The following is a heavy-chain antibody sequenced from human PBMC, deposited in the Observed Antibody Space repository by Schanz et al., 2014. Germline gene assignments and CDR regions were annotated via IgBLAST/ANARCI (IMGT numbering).Heavy chain of an antibody. Sequence: QVHLVQSGAEVKKPGSSVKVSCKASGGTFSSDTFSWVRQAPGQGLEWMGRIVPIAGITNYAQRFQGRVTITADKAPDTTYMELNRLRSGDTAVDFFAREGRLDDKGWFGPWGQGNLVTVSS. J-gene: IGHJ5*02. CDR3: AREGRLDDKGWFGP. V-gene: IGHV1-69*08. CDR2: IVPIAGIT. D-gene: IGHD3-22*01. CDR1: GGTFSSDT.